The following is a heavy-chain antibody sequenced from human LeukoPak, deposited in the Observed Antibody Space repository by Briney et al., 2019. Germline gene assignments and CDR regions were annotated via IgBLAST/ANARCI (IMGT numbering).Heavy chain of an antibody. CDR3: ASELAHCVGDCLKN. Sequence: PGGSLRLSCAASGFTFSSYYLHWVRQAPGKGLVWVSRINADGSLKNYADSVKGRFTIFRDNAKNTLYLQMNSLRAEDTAVYYCASELAHCVGDCLKNWGQGTLVTVSS. J-gene: IGHJ4*02. CDR2: INADGSLK. V-gene: IGHV3-74*01. CDR1: GFTFSSYY. D-gene: IGHD2-21*02.